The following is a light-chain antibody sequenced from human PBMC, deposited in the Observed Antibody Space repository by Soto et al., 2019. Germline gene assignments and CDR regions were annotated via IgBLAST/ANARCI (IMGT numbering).Light chain of an antibody. Sequence: QSVLTQPPSASGTPGQRVTISCSGSSSNIGSNTVNWYQQFPGTAPKVLIYSNNQRPSGVPDRFSGSKSGTSASLAISGLQSEYEADYHCASWDDSLNGVVFGGGTQLTVL. J-gene: IGLJ2*01. V-gene: IGLV1-44*01. CDR3: ASWDDSLNGVV. CDR1: SSNIGSNT. CDR2: SNN.